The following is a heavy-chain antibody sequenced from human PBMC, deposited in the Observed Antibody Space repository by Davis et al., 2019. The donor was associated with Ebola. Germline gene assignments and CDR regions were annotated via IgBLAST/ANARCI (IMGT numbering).Heavy chain of an antibody. V-gene: IGHV4-34*01. D-gene: IGHD2-15*01. Sequence: GSLRLSCAVYGGSFSGYYWSWIRQPPGKGLEWIGEINHSGSTNYNPSLKSRVTISVDTSKNQFSLKLSPVTAADAAVYYCAKCRSGGSCYYGMDVWGQGTTVTVSS. CDR2: INHSGST. CDR3: AKCRSGGSCYYGMDV. J-gene: IGHJ6*02. CDR1: GGSFSGYY.